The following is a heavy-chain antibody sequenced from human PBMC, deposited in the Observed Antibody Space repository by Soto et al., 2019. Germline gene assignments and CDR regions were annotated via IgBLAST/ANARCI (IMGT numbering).Heavy chain of an antibody. Sequence: SETLSLTCTVSGGSISSAGYYWTGIGQHPGLGQEWIGYNYYSGITYYNPSLKSRVTISLDTSKNQFSLKLSSVTAAGTAVYYCARGSSIAGLYYGMDVWGQGTTVT. D-gene: IGHD6-6*01. CDR1: GGSISSAGYY. CDR2: NYYSGIT. V-gene: IGHV4-31*03. J-gene: IGHJ6*02. CDR3: ARGSSIAGLYYGMDV.